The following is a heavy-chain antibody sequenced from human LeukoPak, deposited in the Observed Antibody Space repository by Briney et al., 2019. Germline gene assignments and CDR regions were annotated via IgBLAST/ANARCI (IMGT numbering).Heavy chain of an antibody. D-gene: IGHD6-13*01. J-gene: IGHJ4*02. CDR2: INSDGSST. CDR3: ARVSSSWNPFDY. CDR1: GFTFSSYW. V-gene: IGHV3-74*01. Sequence: PGGSLRLSCAASGFTFSSYWMHWVRHAPGKGLVWVSRINSDGSSTNYADSVKGRFTISRDNAKNTLYLQMNSLRAEDTAVYYCARVSSSWNPFDYWGQGTLATVSS.